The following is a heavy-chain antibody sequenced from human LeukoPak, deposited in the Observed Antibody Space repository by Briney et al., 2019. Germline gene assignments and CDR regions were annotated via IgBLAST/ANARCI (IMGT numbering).Heavy chain of an antibody. CDR2: VSYDGSNK. D-gene: IGHD3-3*01. CDR1: GFTFSSYG. J-gene: IGHJ5*02. V-gene: IGHV3-30*18. Sequence: GRSLRLSCAASGFTFSSYGMHWVRQAPGKGLEWVAVVSYDGSNKYYADSVKGRFTISRDNSKDTLYLQMNSLRAEDTAVYYCAKRDFWSGYYSLWFDPWGQGTLVTVPS. CDR3: AKRDFWSGYYSLWFDP.